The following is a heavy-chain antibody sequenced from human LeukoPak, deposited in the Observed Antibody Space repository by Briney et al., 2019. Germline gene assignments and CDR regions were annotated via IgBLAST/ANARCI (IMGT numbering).Heavy chain of an antibody. CDR1: GFTFSNYA. V-gene: IGHV3-30*01. D-gene: IGHD3-3*01. CDR3: ARDWRDADTPLFM. Sequence: GKSLRLSCAASGFTFSNYAMHWVRQAPGKGLEWVSLISSGGTYEYYADSVKGRFTISRDNSKNTLYLQLNSLRAEDTAVYYCARDWRDADTPLFMWGQGTLVTVSS. J-gene: IGHJ4*02. CDR2: ISSGGTYE.